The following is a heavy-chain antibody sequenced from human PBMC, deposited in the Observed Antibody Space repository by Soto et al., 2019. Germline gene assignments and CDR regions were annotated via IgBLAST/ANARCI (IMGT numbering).Heavy chain of an antibody. V-gene: IGHV3-23*01. J-gene: IGHJ4*02. CDR3: ASGYCSSTSCYDY. D-gene: IGHD2-2*01. Sequence: PGESLKISCAASGFTFSSYAMSWVRQAPGKGLEWVSAISGSGGSTYYADSVKGRFTISRDNSKNTLYLQMNSLRAEDTAVYYCASGYCSSTSCYDYWGQGTLVTVSS. CDR1: GFTFSSYA. CDR2: ISGSGGST.